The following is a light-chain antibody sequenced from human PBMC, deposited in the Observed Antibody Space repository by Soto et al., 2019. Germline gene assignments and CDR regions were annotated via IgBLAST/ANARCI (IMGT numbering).Light chain of an antibody. J-gene: IGLJ1*01. CDR1: SSDVGAYNY. V-gene: IGLV2-14*01. Sequence: QSALTQPASVSGSPGQSITISCTGTSSDVGAYNYVSWYQQHPGKAPKLMIYDVSNRPSGVSNRFSGSKSGNTASLTISGFHAEDEADYYCSSFRSTSTLYVFGTGTKLTVL. CDR3: SSFRSTSTLYV. CDR2: DVS.